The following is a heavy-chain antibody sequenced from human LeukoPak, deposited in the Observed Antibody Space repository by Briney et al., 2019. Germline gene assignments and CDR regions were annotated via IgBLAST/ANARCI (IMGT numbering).Heavy chain of an antibody. Sequence: SGTLSLTCAVSGGSISSSNWWSWVPQPPGKGLEWIGEIYHSGSTNYNPSLKSRVTISVDKSKNQFSLKLSSVTAADTAVYYCARDRYCGGDCYSEENDAFDIWGQGTMVTVSS. CDR1: GGSISSSNW. V-gene: IGHV4-4*02. CDR2: IYHSGST. D-gene: IGHD2-21*02. CDR3: ARDRYCGGDCYSEENDAFDI. J-gene: IGHJ3*02.